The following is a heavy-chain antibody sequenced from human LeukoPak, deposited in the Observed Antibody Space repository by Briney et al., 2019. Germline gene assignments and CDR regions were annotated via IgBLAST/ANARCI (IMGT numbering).Heavy chain of an antibody. Sequence: SETLSLTCAVYGGSFSGYYWSWIRQPPGKGLEWIGEINHSGSTNYNPSLKSRVTISVDTSKNQFSLKLSSVTAADTAVYYCARVAVVPAAIEYYFDYWGQGTLVTVSS. V-gene: IGHV4-34*01. CDR2: INHSGST. CDR1: GGSFSGYY. CDR3: ARVAVVPAAIEYYFDY. D-gene: IGHD2-2*02. J-gene: IGHJ4*02.